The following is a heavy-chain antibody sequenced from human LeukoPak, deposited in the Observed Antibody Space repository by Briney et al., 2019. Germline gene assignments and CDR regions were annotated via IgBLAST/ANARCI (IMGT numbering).Heavy chain of an antibody. D-gene: IGHD3-16*01. V-gene: IGHV4-59*08. Sequence: LGTLSLTCTVFGGSISGYYWSWLRQPPGKGLEWIAYMYYSGDTNYNPSLQSRVTISVDTSKNEFPLKLRSVTAADTAVYYCARGHYGLGPWGQGTLVTVSS. CDR2: MYYSGDT. CDR1: GGSISGYY. CDR3: ARGHYGLGP. J-gene: IGHJ5*02.